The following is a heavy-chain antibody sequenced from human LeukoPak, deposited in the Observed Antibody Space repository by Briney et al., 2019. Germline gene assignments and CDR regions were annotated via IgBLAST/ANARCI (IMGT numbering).Heavy chain of an antibody. J-gene: IGHJ6*04. CDR2: IRTAGDP. Sequence: GGSLRLFCAASGFTFSSYDMHWVRQATGKGLEWVSAIRTAGDPYYPGSGKGRFTISRENAKNSLYLQMNNLRAGDTAVYYCAREGCSSTSCYGMDVWGKGTTVTVSS. CDR3: AREGCSSTSCYGMDV. CDR1: GFTFSSYD. D-gene: IGHD2-2*01. V-gene: IGHV3-13*05.